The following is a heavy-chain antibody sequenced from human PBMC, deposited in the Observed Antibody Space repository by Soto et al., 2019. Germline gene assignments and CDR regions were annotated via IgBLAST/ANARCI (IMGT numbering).Heavy chain of an antibody. CDR2: IHDSGST. CDR3: AKEGYYYMDV. J-gene: IGHJ6*02. V-gene: IGHV4-4*02. CDR1: GGYITSANW. Sequence: KPSETLSLTCAVSGGYITSANWWSWVRQPPGKGLEWIGKIHDSGSTNNNPSLKSRVTISVDKSKNQVSLRLTSVTAADTAVYYCAKEGYYYMDVWGQGTTVTVSS.